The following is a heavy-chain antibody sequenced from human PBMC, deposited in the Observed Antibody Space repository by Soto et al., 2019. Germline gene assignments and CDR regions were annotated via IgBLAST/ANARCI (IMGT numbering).Heavy chain of an antibody. CDR1: GFTFSSYA. J-gene: IGHJ6*02. D-gene: IGHD3-10*01. V-gene: IGHV3-23*01. CDR2: ISGSGGST. CDR3: AQGRFGEYFYCGMDV. Sequence: EVQLLESGGGLVQPGGSLRLSCAASGFTFSSYAMNWVRQAPGKGLEWVSGISGSGGSTYYADSGKGRFTISSDNSKNTLYLQMNRRRAEDTAVYYCAQGRFGEYFYCGMDVWGQGTTVTVSS.